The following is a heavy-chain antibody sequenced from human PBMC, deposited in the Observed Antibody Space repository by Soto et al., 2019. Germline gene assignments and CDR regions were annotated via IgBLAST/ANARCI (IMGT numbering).Heavy chain of an antibody. CDR3: ARVPVTIGYGMDV. Sequence: SETLSLTCAVSRRSISSDNCSWSWIRQPPGKGLEWIGYIYHSGSTDYNPSLKRRASISVDKSRNQFSLKLSSVSAADTAVYFCARVPVTIGYGMDVWCQGATVT. CDR2: IYHSGST. CDR1: RRSISSDNCS. J-gene: IGHJ6*02. V-gene: IGHV4-30-2*01. D-gene: IGHD4-17*01.